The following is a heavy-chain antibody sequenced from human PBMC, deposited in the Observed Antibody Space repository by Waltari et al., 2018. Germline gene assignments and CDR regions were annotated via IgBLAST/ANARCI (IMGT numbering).Heavy chain of an antibody. CDR3: ARNRYQLQILAPDFHYYMDV. J-gene: IGHJ6*03. D-gene: IGHD2-2*01. CDR1: GGTFSSYA. CDR2: IIPILGTA. V-gene: IGHV1-69*05. Sequence: QVQLVQSGAEVKKPGSSVKVSCKASGGTFSSYAISWVRQAPGQGLEWMGGIIPILGTANYAQKFQGRVTITTDESTSTAYMELSSLRSEDTAVYYCARNRYQLQILAPDFHYYMDVWGKGTTVTVSS.